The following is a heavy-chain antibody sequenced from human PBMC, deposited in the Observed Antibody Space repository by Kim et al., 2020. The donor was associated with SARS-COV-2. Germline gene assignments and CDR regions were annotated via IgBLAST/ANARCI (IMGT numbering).Heavy chain of an antibody. CDR2: SRNRANSYTT. CDR1: GFIFSDHY. D-gene: IGHD6-19*01. V-gene: IGHV3-72*01. J-gene: IGHJ3*01. CDR3: ASRIAVTGMDAFDV. Sequence: GGSLRLSCAASGFIFSDHYMEWVRQPPGKGLEWVGRSRNRANSYTTEYAASVKGRFTISRDGSKNLLYLQMNSLKSEDTAVYYCASRIAVTGMDAFDVWGQGTMVTVSS.